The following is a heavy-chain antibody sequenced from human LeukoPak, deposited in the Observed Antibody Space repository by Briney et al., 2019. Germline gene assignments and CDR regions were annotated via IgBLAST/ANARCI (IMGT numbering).Heavy chain of an antibody. CDR1: GFTFSSYA. CDR3: ARRAGGYSHPYDY. V-gene: IGHV3-30*14. D-gene: IGHD4-23*01. Sequence: GGSLRLSCAASGFTFSSYAMHWVRQAPGKGLEWVAVISYDGSNKYYADSVKGRFTISRDNSKNTLYLHMNSLRAEDTAVYYCARRAGGYSHPYDYWGQGTLVTVSS. CDR2: ISYDGSNK. J-gene: IGHJ4*02.